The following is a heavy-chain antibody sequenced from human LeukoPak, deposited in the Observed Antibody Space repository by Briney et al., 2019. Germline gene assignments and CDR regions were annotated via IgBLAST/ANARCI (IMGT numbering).Heavy chain of an antibody. CDR3: AKSTLYYYDSPYDY. D-gene: IGHD3-22*01. J-gene: IGHJ4*02. CDR1: GFTFSSYS. Sequence: GGSLRLSCAASGFTFSSYSMNWVRQAPGKGLEWVSAISGSGGSTYYADSVKGRFTISRDNSKNTLYLQMNSLRAEDTAVYYCAKSTLYYYDSPYDYWGQGTLVTVSS. V-gene: IGHV3-23*01. CDR2: ISGSGGST.